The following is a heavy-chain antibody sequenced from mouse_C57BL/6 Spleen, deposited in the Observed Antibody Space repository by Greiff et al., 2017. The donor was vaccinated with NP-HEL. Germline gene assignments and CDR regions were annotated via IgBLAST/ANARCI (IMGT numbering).Heavy chain of an antibody. CDR3: ARGHSNYGCAMDY. V-gene: IGHV1-82*01. D-gene: IGHD2-5*01. CDR2: IYPGDGDT. CDR1: GYAFSSSW. Sequence: QVQLQQSGPELVKPGASVKISCKASGYAFSSSWMNWVQQRPGKGLEWIGRIYPGDGDTNYNGTFKGKATLTADKSYSTAYMQLSSLTSEDSAVYVCARGHSNYGCAMDYWGKGTSVTVSS. J-gene: IGHJ4*01.